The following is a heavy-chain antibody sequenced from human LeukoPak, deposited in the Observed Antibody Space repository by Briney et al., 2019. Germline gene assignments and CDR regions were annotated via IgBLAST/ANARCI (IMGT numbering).Heavy chain of an antibody. V-gene: IGHV1-46*01. J-gene: IGHJ1*01. Sequence: ASVKVSCKASGYTFTSYYMHWVRHAPGQGLEWMGIINPSGGSTSYAQKFQGTGTMTRDTSTSTIYMEVIGLRSEDTAVYYCARAPYRSSWPLPHAEYFPHWRQGTLVTVSS. CDR2: INPSGGST. CDR1: GYTFTSYY. CDR3: ARAPYRSSWPLPHAEYFPH. D-gene: IGHD6-13*01.